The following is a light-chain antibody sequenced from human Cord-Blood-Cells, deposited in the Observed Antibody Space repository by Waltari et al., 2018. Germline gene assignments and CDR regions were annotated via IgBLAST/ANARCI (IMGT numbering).Light chain of an antibody. CDR2: LAS. CDR3: QQYYSTLALT. Sequence: DIVMTQSPDSLAVSLGERATINCKSSQSVLYSSNNKNYLAWYQQKPGQPPKLLIYLASTRESGVPDRFSGSGSGTDFTLTISSLQAEDVAFYYCQQYYSTLALTFGGGTKVEIK. V-gene: IGKV4-1*01. CDR1: QSVLYSSNNKNY. J-gene: IGKJ4*01.